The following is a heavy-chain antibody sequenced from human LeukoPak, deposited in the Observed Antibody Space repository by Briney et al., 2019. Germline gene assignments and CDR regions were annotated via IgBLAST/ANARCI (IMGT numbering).Heavy chain of an antibody. V-gene: IGHV4-34*01. D-gene: IGHD3-22*01. CDR1: GGSFSGYY. Sequence: SESLSLTCAVYGGSFSGYYWSWVRQPPGKGLEWIGEINQRGSTNYNPSLKSRVTISVDTSKNQFSLKLSSVTAADTAVYYCARVFYDSSGYYYITYYFDYWGQGTLVTVSS. J-gene: IGHJ4*02. CDR3: ARVFYDSSGYYYITYYFDY. CDR2: INQRGST.